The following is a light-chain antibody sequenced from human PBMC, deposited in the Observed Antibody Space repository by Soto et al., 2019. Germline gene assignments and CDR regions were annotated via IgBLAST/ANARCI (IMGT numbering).Light chain of an antibody. CDR1: QSLSSR. CDR2: DAS. J-gene: IGKJ4*01. Sequence: MQMTQSPSTLSASVGDRVTITCRASQSLSSRLAWYQQKPGKAPKVLIYDASSLERGVPSRFSGGGSGTEFTLTISSLQPDDFATYYCQQYNSYSLTFGGGTKVDIK. V-gene: IGKV1-5*01. CDR3: QQYNSYSLT.